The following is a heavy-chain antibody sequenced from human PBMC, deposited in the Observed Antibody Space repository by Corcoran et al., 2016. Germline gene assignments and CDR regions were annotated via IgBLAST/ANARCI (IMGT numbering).Heavy chain of an antibody. D-gene: IGHD6-13*01. CDR1: GDSVSSNSAV. V-gene: IGHV6-1*01. J-gene: IGHJ2*01. Sequence: QVQLPQSGPGLVKPSQPLSLTCAISGDSVSSNSAVWHWVRQSPSRGLEWLGRTYYRSKWYNDYAVSVESRVTINPDTSNNQVALQRNCVTPEDTAVYYCARGSSWPQGYFDLWGRGTLVSVSS. CDR3: ARGSSWPQGYFDL. CDR2: TYYRSKWYN.